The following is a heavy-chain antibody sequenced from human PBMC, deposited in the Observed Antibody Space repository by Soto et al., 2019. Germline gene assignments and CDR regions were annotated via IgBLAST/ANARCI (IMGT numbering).Heavy chain of an antibody. J-gene: IGHJ5*02. CDR3: ARSGFCWFGH. CDR1: GVCFSGYY. D-gene: IGHD3-3*01. Sequence: LSLACAFYGVCFSGYYWSWIRQPPGKGLEWIGEINHSGSTNYNPSLKSRVTISVDTSKNQFSLKLSSVTDADTAVYYCARSGFCWFGHWGQGTLVTVSS. V-gene: IGHV4-34*01. CDR2: INHSGST.